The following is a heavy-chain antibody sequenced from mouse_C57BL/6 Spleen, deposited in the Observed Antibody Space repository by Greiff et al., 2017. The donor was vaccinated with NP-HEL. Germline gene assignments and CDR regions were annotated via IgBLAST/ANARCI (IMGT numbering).Heavy chain of an antibody. CDR2: ISTGGDFI. J-gene: IGHJ4*01. V-gene: IGHV5-9-1*02. D-gene: IGHD3-2*02. Sequence: EVMLVESGEYLVKPGGSLKLSCAASGFTFSSYAMSWVRQTPEKRLEWVAYISTGGDFIYYADTVKGRFTISRDNARNTLYLQMSSLKSEDTAMYYCTRETAQGDYYAMDYWGQGTSVTVSS. CDR1: GFTFSSYA. CDR3: TRETAQGDYYAMDY.